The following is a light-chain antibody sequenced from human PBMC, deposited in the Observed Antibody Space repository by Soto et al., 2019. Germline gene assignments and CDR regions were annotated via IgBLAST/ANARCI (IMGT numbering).Light chain of an antibody. CDR1: QSIGKY. Sequence: DIQMTQSPSSLSASVGDRVTITCRASQSIGKYLSWFQQTPGKVPNLLIYAASSLQSGVPSRFSGSGSGTDFTLTISSLQPEDFATYYCQQANSFLTFGGGTKVDIK. V-gene: IGKV1-39*01. CDR2: AAS. CDR3: QQANSFLT. J-gene: IGKJ4*01.